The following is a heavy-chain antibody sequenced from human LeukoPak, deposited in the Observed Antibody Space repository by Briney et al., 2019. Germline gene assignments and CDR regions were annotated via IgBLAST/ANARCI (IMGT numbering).Heavy chain of an antibody. CDR2: ITSGSSYI. J-gene: IGHJ5*02. D-gene: IGHD3-9*01. Sequence: PGGSLRLSCAASGFTLSSYNMNWVRQAPGKGLEWVSSITSGSSYIYYADSVKGRFTISRDNAKNSLYLQMNSLRAEDTAVYYCARGGDHVLRYFDWFKGYNWFDPWGQGTLVTVSS. CDR1: GFTLSSYN. CDR3: ARGGDHVLRYFDWFKGYNWFDP. V-gene: IGHV3-21*01.